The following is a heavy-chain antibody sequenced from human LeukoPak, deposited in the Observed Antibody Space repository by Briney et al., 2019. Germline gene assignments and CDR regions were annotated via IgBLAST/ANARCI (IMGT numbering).Heavy chain of an antibody. CDR3: ARDGWDSSGYFDY. CDR1: GGSFSGYY. V-gene: IGHV4-34*01. CDR2: INHSGST. Sequence: SETLSLTCAVYGGSFSGYYWSWIRQPPGKGLEWIGEINHSGSTNYNPSLKSRVTMSVDTSKNQFSLKLSSVTAADTAVYYCARDGWDSSGYFDYWGQGTLVTVSS. J-gene: IGHJ4*02. D-gene: IGHD3-22*01.